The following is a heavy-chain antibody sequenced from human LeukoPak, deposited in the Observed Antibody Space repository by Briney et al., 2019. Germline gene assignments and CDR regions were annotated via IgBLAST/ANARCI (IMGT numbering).Heavy chain of an antibody. CDR1: GGSISSGGYY. J-gene: IGHJ4*02. Sequence: PSETLSLTCTVSGGSISSGGYYWSWIRQHPGKGLEWIGYIYYSGSIYYNPSLKSRVTISVDTSKNQFSLKLSSVTAADTAVYYCASLTTRGDYFDYWGQGTLVTVSS. CDR2: IYYSGSI. CDR3: ASLTTRGDYFDY. V-gene: IGHV4-31*03. D-gene: IGHD4-11*01.